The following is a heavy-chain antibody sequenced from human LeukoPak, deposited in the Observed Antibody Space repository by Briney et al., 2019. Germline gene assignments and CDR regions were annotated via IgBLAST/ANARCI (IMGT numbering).Heavy chain of an antibody. CDR1: GGSIISSSYY. D-gene: IGHD6-13*01. CDR2: IYYSGST. Sequence: SETLSLTLTVSGGSIISSSYYWGWIRQPPGKGLEWIGCIYYSGSTTYNPSLKSRVTISVDTSKNQFSLKLSSVTAADTAVYYCATSGLIAASGTYSDYWGQGTLVTVSS. CDR3: ATSGLIAASGTYSDY. J-gene: IGHJ4*02. V-gene: IGHV4-39*01.